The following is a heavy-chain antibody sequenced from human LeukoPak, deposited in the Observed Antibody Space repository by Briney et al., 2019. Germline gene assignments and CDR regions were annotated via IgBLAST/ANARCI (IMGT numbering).Heavy chain of an antibody. Sequence: PGGSLRLSCAASGFTFSSYSMSWVRQAPGKGLEWVSAISSSGGSTYYADSVKGRFTISRDNSKNTLYLQMNSLRAEDTAVYYCAKVPPLLEILPGYTYWYFDLWGRGTLVTVSS. J-gene: IGHJ2*01. V-gene: IGHV3-23*01. D-gene: IGHD3-9*01. CDR1: GFTFSSYS. CDR3: AKVPPLLEILPGYTYWYFDL. CDR2: ISSSGGST.